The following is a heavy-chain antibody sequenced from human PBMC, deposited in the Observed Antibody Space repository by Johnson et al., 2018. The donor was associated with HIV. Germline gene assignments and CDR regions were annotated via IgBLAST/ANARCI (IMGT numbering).Heavy chain of an antibody. V-gene: IGHV3-30*18. CDR2: ISYDGSNK. J-gene: IGHJ3*02. CDR3: AKDRYIKGASTGFDI. D-gene: IGHD1-26*01. CDR1: GFTVSSNY. Sequence: QVQLVESGGGLVQPGGSLRLSCAASGFTVSSNYMTWVRQAPGKGLEWVAVISYDGSNKYYADSVKGRFTTSIDNSNNTLYRQMNILRSEDTAVYYCAKDRYIKGASTGFDIWGQGTMVTVSS.